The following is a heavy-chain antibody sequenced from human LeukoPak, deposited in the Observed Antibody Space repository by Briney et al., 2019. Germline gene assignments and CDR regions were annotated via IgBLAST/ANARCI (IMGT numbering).Heavy chain of an antibody. J-gene: IGHJ3*02. CDR2: IGTAGDT. D-gene: IGHD5-18*01. Sequence: GGSLRLSCAASGFTFSSYDMHWVRQAPGKGLEWVSAIGTAGDTYYPGSVKGRFTISRENAKNSLYLQMNSLRAEDTAVYYRARGYSYGYSHDAFDIWGQGTMVTVSS. V-gene: IGHV3-13*01. CDR1: GFTFSSYD. CDR3: ARGYSYGYSHDAFDI.